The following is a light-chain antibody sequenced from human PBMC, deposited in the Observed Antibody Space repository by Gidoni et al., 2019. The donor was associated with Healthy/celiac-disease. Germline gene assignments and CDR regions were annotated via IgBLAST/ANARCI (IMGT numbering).Light chain of an antibody. J-gene: IGKJ3*01. Sequence: DIQMTQSPSSLSASVGDRVTITCQASQDISNYLNWYQKKPGKATKLLIYEASNLETGVPSRFSGSGSGTDFTFTISSLQPEDIATYYCQQYDNLPVTFGPGTKVDIK. V-gene: IGKV1-33*01. CDR1: QDISNY. CDR2: EAS. CDR3: QQYDNLPVT.